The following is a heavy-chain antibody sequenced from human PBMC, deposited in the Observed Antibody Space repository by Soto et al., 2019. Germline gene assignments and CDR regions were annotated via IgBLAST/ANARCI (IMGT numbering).Heavy chain of an antibody. V-gene: IGHV3-23*01. CDR1: GFTFSAYA. CDR2: ISGTSPST. CDR3: AIRIFGVEY. Sequence: PGGSLRLSCAASGFTFSAYAMSWVRQAPGKGLEWVSAISGTSPSTYYADSVQGRFTISRDSPRKTLFLQMNTLRAEDTAVYFCAIRIFGVEYWGQGTQVTVSS. D-gene: IGHD3-3*01. J-gene: IGHJ4*02.